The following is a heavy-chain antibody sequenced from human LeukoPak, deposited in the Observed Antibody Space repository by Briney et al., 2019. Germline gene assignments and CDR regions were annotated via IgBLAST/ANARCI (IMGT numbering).Heavy chain of an antibody. V-gene: IGHV4-59*08. D-gene: IGHD2-2*01. CDR1: GGSISGYY. CDR2: IHYTGST. Sequence: SSETPSLTCTVSGGSISGYYWSWIRQPPGKGLQFIGYIHYTGSTNYNPSLESRVTLSVDTSKNQFSLKLRSVTAADTAVYYCARLSKDTVVLPAAMAHYFDYWGQGTLVTVSS. J-gene: IGHJ4*02. CDR3: ARLSKDTVVLPAAMAHYFDY.